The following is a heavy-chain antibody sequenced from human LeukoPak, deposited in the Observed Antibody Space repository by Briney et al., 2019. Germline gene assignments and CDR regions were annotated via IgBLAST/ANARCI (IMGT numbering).Heavy chain of an antibody. Sequence: ASVKVSCKASGYTFTGYYMHWVRQAPGQGLEWMGRINPNSGGTNYAQKFQGRVTMTRDTSISTAYMELSRLRSDDTAVYYCARLVPFPLWFGELRFDPWGQGTLVTVSS. V-gene: IGHV1-2*06. CDR1: GYTFTGYY. CDR2: INPNSGGT. J-gene: IGHJ5*02. D-gene: IGHD3-10*01. CDR3: ARLVPFPLWFGELRFDP.